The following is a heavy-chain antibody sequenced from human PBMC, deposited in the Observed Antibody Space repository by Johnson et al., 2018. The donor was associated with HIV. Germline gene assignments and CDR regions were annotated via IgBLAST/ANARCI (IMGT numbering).Heavy chain of an antibody. CDR1: GFTFSSYD. J-gene: IGHJ3*02. CDR3: AKEEGIAAAGGAFDI. D-gene: IGHD6-13*01. V-gene: IGHV3-13*01. Sequence: VQLVESGGGVVQPGRSMRLSCAASGFTFSSYDMHWVRQATGKGLEWVSAIGTAGDTYYPGSVKGRFTISREDAKSSLYLQRNSLRAGDTAVYYCAKEEGIAAAGGAFDIWGQGTMVTVSS. CDR2: IGTAGDT.